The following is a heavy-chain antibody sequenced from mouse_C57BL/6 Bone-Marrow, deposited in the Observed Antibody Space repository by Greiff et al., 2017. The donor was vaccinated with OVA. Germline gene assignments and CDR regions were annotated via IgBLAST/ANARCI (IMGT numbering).Heavy chain of an antibody. CDR2: IRNKANGYTT. Sequence: EVHLVESGGGLVQPGGSLSLSCAASGFTFTDYYMSWVRQPPGKALEWLGFIRNKANGYTTEYSASVKGRFTISRDNSQSILYLQMNALRAEDSATDYCARLLVYFDYWGQGTTLTVSA. CDR3: ARLLVYFDY. CDR1: GFTFTDYY. J-gene: IGHJ2*01. D-gene: IGHD1-1*01. V-gene: IGHV7-3*01.